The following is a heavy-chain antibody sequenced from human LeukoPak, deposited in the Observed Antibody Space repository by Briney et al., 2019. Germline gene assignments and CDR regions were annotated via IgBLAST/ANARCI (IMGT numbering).Heavy chain of an antibody. D-gene: IGHD3-22*01. V-gene: IGHV4-61*02. Sequence: SQTLSLTCTVSGGSISSGSYYWSWIRQPAGKGLEWIGRIYTSGSTNYNPSLKSRVTISVDTSKNQFSLKPSSVTAADTAVYYCARGHYHDSSGYYYDDDAFDIWGQGTMVTVSS. CDR2: IYTSGST. J-gene: IGHJ3*02. CDR1: GGSISSGSYY. CDR3: ARGHYHDSSGYYYDDDAFDI.